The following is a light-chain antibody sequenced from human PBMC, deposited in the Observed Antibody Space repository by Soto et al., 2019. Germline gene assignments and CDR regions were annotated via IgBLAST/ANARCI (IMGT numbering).Light chain of an antibody. CDR1: QSISSSY. J-gene: IGKJ3*01. V-gene: IGKV3-20*01. CDR3: QQYNSSPPEFT. Sequence: EIVLTQSPGTLSVSPGERVTLSCRASQSISSSYLAWYQQRPGQAPRLLIFGASYRATGIPDRFSGSGSGTDFTLTISTLEPEDFAVYYCQQYNSSPPEFTFGPGTKVDSK. CDR2: GAS.